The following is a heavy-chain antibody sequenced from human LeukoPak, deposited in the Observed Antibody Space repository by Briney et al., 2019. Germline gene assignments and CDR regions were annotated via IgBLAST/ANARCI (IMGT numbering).Heavy chain of an antibody. D-gene: IGHD3-16*01. V-gene: IGHV4-61*02. CDR2: IYTSGTT. Sequence: SETLSLTCSVSGGSISSGSYYWNWIRQPAGKGLDWIGRIYTSGTTNYNPSLKSRVSISMDTSKNQFSLKLSSVTAADTAVYYWGRGGEQKTFDFWGQGPLVTVSS. CDR3: GRGGEQKTFDF. CDR1: GGSISSGSYY. J-gene: IGHJ4*02.